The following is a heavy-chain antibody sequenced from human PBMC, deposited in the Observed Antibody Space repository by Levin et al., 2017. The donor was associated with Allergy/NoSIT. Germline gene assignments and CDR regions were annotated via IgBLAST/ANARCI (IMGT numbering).Heavy chain of an antibody. Sequence: ASVKVSCAASGFTFSNYGMSWVRQAPGKGLEWVSVISGSGGNTYYADSVKGRFTISRDNSKNTLYLQMNSLRAEDMAIYYCAKDRLRARIAVAAFDYWGQGTLVTVSS. J-gene: IGHJ4*02. CDR2: ISGSGGNT. D-gene: IGHD6-19*01. CDR3: AKDRLRARIAVAAFDY. CDR1: GFTFSNYG. V-gene: IGHV3-23*01.